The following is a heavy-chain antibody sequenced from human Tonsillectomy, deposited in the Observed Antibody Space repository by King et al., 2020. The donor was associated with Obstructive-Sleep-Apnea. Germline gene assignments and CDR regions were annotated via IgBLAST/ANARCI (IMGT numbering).Heavy chain of an antibody. CDR2: ISWNSGSI. Sequence: VQLVESGGGLVQPGRSLRLSCAASGFTFDDYAMHWVRHAPGKGLEWVSGISWNSGSIGYADSVKGRFTISRDNAKNSLYLQMNSLRAEDTALYYCAKGSKLWFDYWGQGTLVTVSS. D-gene: IGHD5-18*01. CDR3: AKGSKLWFDY. CDR1: GFTFDDYA. V-gene: IGHV3-9*01. J-gene: IGHJ4*02.